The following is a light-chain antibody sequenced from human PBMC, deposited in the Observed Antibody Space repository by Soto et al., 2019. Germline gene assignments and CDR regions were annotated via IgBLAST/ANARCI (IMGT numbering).Light chain of an antibody. V-gene: IGKV3-20*01. CDR2: EAS. J-gene: IGKJ1*01. CDR3: QQYSVYWT. Sequence: EIVLTQSPGTLSLSAGERATLSVGASQSVSSSSLAWYQQNPGQAPRLLIYEASSRATGIPDRFSGSGSGTDFTLTISSLQPEDFATYYCQQYSVYWTFGQGTKVDIK. CDR1: QSVSSSS.